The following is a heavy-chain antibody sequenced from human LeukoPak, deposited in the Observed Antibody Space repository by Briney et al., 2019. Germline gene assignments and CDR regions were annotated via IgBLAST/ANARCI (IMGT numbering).Heavy chain of an antibody. V-gene: IGHV4-38-2*02. CDR1: NYSISSGYY. Sequence: SETLSLTCTVSNYSISSGYYWGWIRQPPGKGLEFIGSIYQSGSTYYNPSLESRVTISVDTSRNQFSLKLSSVTAADTAVYYCAREAEWASSWVDYWGQGTLVTVSS. CDR2: IYQSGST. CDR3: AREAEWASSWVDY. J-gene: IGHJ4*02. D-gene: IGHD6-13*01.